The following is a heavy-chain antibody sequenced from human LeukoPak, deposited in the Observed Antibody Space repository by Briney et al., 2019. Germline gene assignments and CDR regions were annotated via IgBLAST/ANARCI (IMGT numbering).Heavy chain of an antibody. CDR1: GYTFTSYA. D-gene: IGHD6-19*01. CDR2: INTNTGNP. J-gene: IGHJ6*02. Sequence: GASVKVSCEASGYTFTSYAMNWVRQAPGQGLEWMGWINTNTGNPTYAQGFTGRFVFSLDTSVSTAYLQISSLKAEDTAVYYCARERSSGWFSVYYYYGMDVWGQGTTVTVSS. CDR3: ARERSSGWFSVYYYYGMDV. V-gene: IGHV7-4-1*02.